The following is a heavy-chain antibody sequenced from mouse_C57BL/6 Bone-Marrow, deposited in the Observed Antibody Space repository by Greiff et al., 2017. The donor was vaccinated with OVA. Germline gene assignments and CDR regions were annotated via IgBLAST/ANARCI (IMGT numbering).Heavy chain of an antibody. V-gene: IGHV1-52*01. CDR3: ARNGAYYSPFYYAMDY. CDR2: IDPSDSET. CDR1: GYTFTSYW. D-gene: IGHD2-12*01. J-gene: IGHJ4*01. Sequence: QVQLKQPGAELVRPGSSVKLSCKASGYTFTSYWMHWVKQRPIQGLEWIGNIDPSDSETHYNQKFKDKATLTVDKSSSTAYMQLSSLTSEDSAVYYCARNGAYYSPFYYAMDYWGQGTSVTVSS.